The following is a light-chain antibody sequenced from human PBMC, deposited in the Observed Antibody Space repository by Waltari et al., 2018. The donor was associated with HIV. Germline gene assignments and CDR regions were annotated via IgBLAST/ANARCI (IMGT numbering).Light chain of an antibody. Sequence: QSVLTQPPSASEIPGQRVTISCTGGNSTVGSNYVYCYQQVPGTAPKLLVYRDSQRQSGVPDRFTGSKSGTSASLAISGLRSEDEADYYCATWDDSLNGVLFGGGTKLTVL. V-gene: IGLV1-47*01. CDR1: NSTVGSNY. CDR3: ATWDDSLNGVL. CDR2: RDS. J-gene: IGLJ2*01.